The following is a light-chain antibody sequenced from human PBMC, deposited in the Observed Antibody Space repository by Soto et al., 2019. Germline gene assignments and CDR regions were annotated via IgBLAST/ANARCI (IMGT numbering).Light chain of an antibody. J-gene: IGLJ2*01. CDR3: RSYKNTTNLL. CDR2: EVS. CDR1: SSDIGAYNF. Sequence: QSVLTQPASVSGSPGQSITISCSGTSSDIGAYNFVSWYQQHPGNAPKLIFYEVSNRPPGLSDRFSGSKSGTSASLTITGLQAEDEADYYCRSYKNTTNLLFGGGTKLTVL. V-gene: IGLV2-14*01.